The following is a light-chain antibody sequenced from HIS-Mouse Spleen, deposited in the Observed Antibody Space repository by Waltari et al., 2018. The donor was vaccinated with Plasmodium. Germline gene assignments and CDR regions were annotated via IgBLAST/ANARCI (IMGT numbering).Light chain of an antibody. CDR3: SSYTSSSTLNYV. Sequence: QSALTQPASVSGSPGQSITISCPGTSSDVGGYNFVSWYQQHPRKAPKLMIYDVSHRPVGVSKRFTGSKSGNTASLTISGLQAEDEADYYCSSYTSSSTLNYVFGTGTKVTVL. J-gene: IGLJ1*01. CDR2: DVS. CDR1: SSDVGGYNF. V-gene: IGLV2-14*03.